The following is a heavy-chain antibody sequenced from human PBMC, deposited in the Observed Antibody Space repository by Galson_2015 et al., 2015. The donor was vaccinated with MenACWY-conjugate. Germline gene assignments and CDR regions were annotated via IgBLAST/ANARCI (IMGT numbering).Heavy chain of an antibody. CDR2: IRNKPNSYTT. J-gene: IGHJ4*02. CDR3: AKTRYGTRQLFDQ. V-gene: IGHV3-72*01. D-gene: IGHD5-18*01. CDR1: GFSFSDHY. Sequence: SLRLSCAASGFSFSDHYMDWVRQTPGKGLEWVGRIRNKPNSYTTEYAASVRGRFTVSRDDSKNLAYLQMNGLKTEDTAVYYCAKTRYGTRQLFDQWGQGTLVTVSS.